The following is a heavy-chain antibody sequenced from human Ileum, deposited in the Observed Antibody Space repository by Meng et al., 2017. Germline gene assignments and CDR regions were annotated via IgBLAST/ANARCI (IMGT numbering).Heavy chain of an antibody. V-gene: IGHV3-11*04. Sequence: GESLKISCAASGFTFTDYYMSWIRQAPGKGLEWLSYISRRDNTASYADSVEGRFTISRDNVKNSLYLQLNSLRAEDTAVYYCARVSEGSSSPYYFDYWGQGTLVTVSS. CDR2: ISRRDNTA. CDR1: GFTFTDYY. J-gene: IGHJ4*02. D-gene: IGHD6-19*01. CDR3: ARVSEGSSSPYYFDY.